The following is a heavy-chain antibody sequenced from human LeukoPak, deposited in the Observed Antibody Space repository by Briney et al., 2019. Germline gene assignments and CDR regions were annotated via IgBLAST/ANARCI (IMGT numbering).Heavy chain of an antibody. V-gene: IGHV3-48*02. CDR2: IRSGGSPV. Sequence: PGGSLRLSCAASGFTSSRYNMNWVRQAPGKGLEWVAYIRSGGSPVYYADSVKGRFTISRDNAQDSLYLQMNSLRDEDAAVYYCVRDPDALDYWGQGTPVTVSS. CDR3: VRDPDALDY. CDR1: GFTSSRYN. J-gene: IGHJ4*02.